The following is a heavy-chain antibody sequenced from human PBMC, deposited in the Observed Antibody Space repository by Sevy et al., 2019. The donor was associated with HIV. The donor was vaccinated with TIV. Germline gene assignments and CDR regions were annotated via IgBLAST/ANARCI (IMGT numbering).Heavy chain of an antibody. V-gene: IGHV4-4*02. CDR2: IYHSGST. D-gene: IGHD5-18*01. Sequence: KQSQTLSLTCAVSGGSISSSNWWSWVRQPPGKGLEWIGEIYHSGSTNYNPSLKSRVTISVDKSKNQFSLKLSSVTATDTAVYYCAAGGLRYSYGASYFDYWGQGTLVTVSS. CDR3: AAGGLRYSYGASYFDY. J-gene: IGHJ4*02. CDR1: GGSISSSNW.